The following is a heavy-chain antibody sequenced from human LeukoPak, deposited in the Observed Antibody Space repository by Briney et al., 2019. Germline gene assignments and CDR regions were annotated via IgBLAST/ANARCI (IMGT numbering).Heavy chain of an antibody. CDR3: ARGDDYVPFDF. V-gene: IGHV4-59*11. J-gene: IGHJ4*02. D-gene: IGHD3-16*01. CDR1: GGSISSHF. CDR2: IYSSGST. Sequence: PLETLSLTRTVSGGSISSHFRSWIRQPPGKGREWIGFIYSSGSTNYIPSPKSRVTISVDRSKNQFSLEVRSVSAAETGVYYCARGDDYVPFDFWGQGTLVTVSS.